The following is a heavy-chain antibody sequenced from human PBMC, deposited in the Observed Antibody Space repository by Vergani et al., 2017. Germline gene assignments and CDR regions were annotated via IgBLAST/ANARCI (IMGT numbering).Heavy chain of an antibody. D-gene: IGHD1-1*01. Sequence: QVHMVESGGGVVQPGRALRLSCVVSGFTSSYYGMYWVRQAPGKGLEWVAVISYDGTQKYYADSVQGRFTISRDNSKSTLYLQMNSQRTEDTAVYYCATKSCGTPGCQIGYFREWGQGTLVTVSS. J-gene: IGHJ1*01. CDR2: ISYDGTQK. V-gene: IGHV3-30*03. CDR1: GFTSSYYG. CDR3: ATKSCGTPGCQIGYFRE.